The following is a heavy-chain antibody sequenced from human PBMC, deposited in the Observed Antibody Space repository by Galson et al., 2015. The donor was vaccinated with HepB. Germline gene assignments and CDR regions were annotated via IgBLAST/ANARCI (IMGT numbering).Heavy chain of an antibody. CDR3: TRMGDFSGYSSK. CDR1: GFTFSGSA. V-gene: IGHV3-73*01. CDR2: IRSKGNDYAT. Sequence: SLILSCAASGFTFSGSAIHWVRQASGKGPEWVGRIRSKGNDYATSYVESLKGRFTISRDDSRNMAYLHMKSLKTEDTAVYYCTRMGDFSGYSSKWGQGTLVTVSS. D-gene: IGHD5-12*01. J-gene: IGHJ4*02.